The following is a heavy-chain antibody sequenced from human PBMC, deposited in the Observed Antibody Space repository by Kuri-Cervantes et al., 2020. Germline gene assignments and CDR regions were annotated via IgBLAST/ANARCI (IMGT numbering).Heavy chain of an antibody. D-gene: IGHD6-19*01. Sequence: LSLTCAASGFTFSSYCMSWVRQAPGKGLEWVATIKQDGYEKYYVDSVKGRVTISRDNAKNSLYLQMNSLRAEDTAVYYCARGAYSSGRYSDYYFDLWGRGTLVTVSS. CDR3: ARGAYSSGRYSDYYFDL. J-gene: IGHJ2*01. CDR1: GFTFSSYC. CDR2: IKQDGYEK. V-gene: IGHV3-7*04.